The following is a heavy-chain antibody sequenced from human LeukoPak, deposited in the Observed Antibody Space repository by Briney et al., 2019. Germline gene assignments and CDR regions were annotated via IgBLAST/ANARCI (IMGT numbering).Heavy chain of an antibody. Sequence: ASVKVSCKASGYTFTSYDINWVRQATGQGLEWMGWMNPNSGNTGYAQKFQGRVTMTRNTSISTAYMELSSLRSEDTAVYYCARGPYYYDSSGYYYGDYWGQGTLVTVSS. CDR2: MNPNSGNT. V-gene: IGHV1-8*01. J-gene: IGHJ4*02. CDR1: GYTFTSYD. D-gene: IGHD3-22*01. CDR3: ARGPYYYDSSGYYYGDY.